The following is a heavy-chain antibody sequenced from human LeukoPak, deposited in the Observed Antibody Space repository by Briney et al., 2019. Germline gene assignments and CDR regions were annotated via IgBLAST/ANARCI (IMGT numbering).Heavy chain of an antibody. J-gene: IGHJ4*02. CDR1: GYTFTSYP. Sequence: ASVKVSCKASGYTFTSYPISWVRQAPGQGREWMGWIGVYNSNTKYAQKLQGRVTMTTDRSTITAYMELRSLRSDDTAVYYCARGYDYGDYVGDFDYWGQGTLVTVSS. D-gene: IGHD4-17*01. CDR2: IGVYNSNT. V-gene: IGHV1-18*01. CDR3: ARGYDYGDYVGDFDY.